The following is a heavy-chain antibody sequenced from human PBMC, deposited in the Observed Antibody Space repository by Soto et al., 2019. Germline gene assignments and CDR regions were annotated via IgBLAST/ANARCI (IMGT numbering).Heavy chain of an antibody. J-gene: IGHJ4*02. CDR1: GCMFSAYT. CDR2: ITSNSDHI. CDR3: ATPYYYNH. V-gene: IGHV3-21*01. Sequence: GGSLRLSCAASGCMFSAYTMSWVRQAPGKGLEWLSSITSNSDHIDYADSVRGRFTVSRDNARKSLYLQMDSLGAEDTGVYYCATPYYYNHWGPGTLVTVSS.